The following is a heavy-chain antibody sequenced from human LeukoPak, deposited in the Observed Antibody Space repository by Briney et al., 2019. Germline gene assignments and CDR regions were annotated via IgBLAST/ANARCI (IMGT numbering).Heavy chain of an antibody. J-gene: IGHJ4*02. CDR1: GGSISSSSYY. Sequence: SETLSLTCTVSGGSISSSSYYWGWIRQPPGKGLEWIGSIYYSGSTYYNPSLKSRVTISVDTSKNQFSLKLSSVTAADTAVYYCARVGELIFDYWGQGTLVTVSS. V-gene: IGHV4-39*07. CDR2: IYYSGST. D-gene: IGHD3-10*01. CDR3: ARVGELIFDY.